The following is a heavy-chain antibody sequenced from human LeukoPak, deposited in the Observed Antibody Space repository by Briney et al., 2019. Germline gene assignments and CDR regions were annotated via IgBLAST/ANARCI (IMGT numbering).Heavy chain of an antibody. Sequence: SETLSLTCTVSGGSISSSSYYWGWIRQPPGKGLEWIGSIYYSGSTYYNPSFKSRVTISVDTSKNQFSLKLSSVTAADTAVYYCARVLLNLGYSGSPYYFDYWGQGTLVTVSS. V-gene: IGHV4-39*07. D-gene: IGHD1-26*01. CDR2: IYYSGST. J-gene: IGHJ4*02. CDR1: GGSISSSSYY. CDR3: ARVLLNLGYSGSPYYFDY.